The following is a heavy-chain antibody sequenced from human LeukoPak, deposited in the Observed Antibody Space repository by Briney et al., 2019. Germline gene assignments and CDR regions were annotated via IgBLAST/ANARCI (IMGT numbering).Heavy chain of an antibody. CDR2: IYTSGST. CDR1: GGSISSYY. J-gene: IGHJ5*02. Sequence: SETLSLSCTVSGGSISSYYWSWIRQPAGKGLEWIGRIYTSGSTNYNPSLKSRVTISVDKSKNQFSLKLSSVPAADTAVYCSARDLYDILSGYPQGFDPWGQATLVTVSS. D-gene: IGHD3-9*01. V-gene: IGHV4-4*07. CDR3: ARDLYDILSGYPQGFDP.